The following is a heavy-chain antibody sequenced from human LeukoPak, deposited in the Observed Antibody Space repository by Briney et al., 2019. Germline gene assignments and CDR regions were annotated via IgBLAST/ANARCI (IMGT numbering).Heavy chain of an antibody. CDR2: IYYSGST. J-gene: IGHJ4*02. V-gene: IGHV4-39*07. CDR1: GGSISSSSYY. Sequence: SETLSLTCTVSGGSISSSSYYWGWIRQPPGKGLEWIGSIYYSGSTYYNPSLKSRVTISVDTSKNQFSLKLSSVTAADTAVYYCAREPIAAAGQFDYWGQGTLVTVSS. CDR3: AREPIAAAGQFDY. D-gene: IGHD6-13*01.